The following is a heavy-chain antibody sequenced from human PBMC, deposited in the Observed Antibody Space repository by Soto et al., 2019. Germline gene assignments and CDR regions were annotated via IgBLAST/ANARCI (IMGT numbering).Heavy chain of an antibody. CDR1: GGSISGYY. CDR2: THYSGST. CDR3: ARVPGP. V-gene: IGHV4-59*12. Sequence: PSETLSLTCTVSGGSISGYYWSWIRQPPGKGLEWIGDTHYSGSTNYNPSLKSRVTISVDTSKNQFSLKLSSVTAADTAVYYCARVPGPWGQGTLVTVSS. J-gene: IGHJ5*02.